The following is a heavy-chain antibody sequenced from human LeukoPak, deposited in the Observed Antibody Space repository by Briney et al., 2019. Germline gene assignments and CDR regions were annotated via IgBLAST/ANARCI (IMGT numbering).Heavy chain of an antibody. CDR3: ARPLGYCSSTSCLSAFDI. Sequence: SETLSLTCTVSGGSISSGGYYWSWIRQPPGKGLGWIGYIYHSGSTYYNPSLKSRVTISVDRSKNQFSLKLSSVTAADTAVYYCARPLGYCSSTSCLSAFDIWGQGTMVTVSS. V-gene: IGHV4-30-2*01. CDR1: GGSISSGGYY. D-gene: IGHD2-2*01. J-gene: IGHJ3*02. CDR2: IYHSGST.